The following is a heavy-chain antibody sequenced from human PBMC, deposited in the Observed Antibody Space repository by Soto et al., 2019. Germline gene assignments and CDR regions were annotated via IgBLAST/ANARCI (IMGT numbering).Heavy chain of an antibody. V-gene: IGHV1-18*04. Sequence: LKVSCKASGYTFTSYGISWVRQAPGQGLEWMGWISAYNGNTNYAQKLQGRVTMTTDTSTSTAYMELRSLRSDDTAVYYCARDHRARITMIVVVGDAFDIWGQGTMVTASS. CDR2: ISAYNGNT. J-gene: IGHJ3*02. D-gene: IGHD3-22*01. CDR1: GYTFTSYG. CDR3: ARDHRARITMIVVVGDAFDI.